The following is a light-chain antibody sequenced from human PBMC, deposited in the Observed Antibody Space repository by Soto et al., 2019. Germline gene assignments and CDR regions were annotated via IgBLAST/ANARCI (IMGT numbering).Light chain of an antibody. CDR2: EGS. J-gene: IGLJ1*01. CDR3: CSYASSGTYV. V-gene: IGLV2-23*01. CDR1: TSDVW. Sequence: QSALTQPASVSGSPGQSITISCTGTTSDVWVSWYQQHPGKAPKLIIYEGSKRPSGISNRFSGSRSGNTASLTISGLQAEDEADFYCCSYASSGTYVFGTGTKVPVL.